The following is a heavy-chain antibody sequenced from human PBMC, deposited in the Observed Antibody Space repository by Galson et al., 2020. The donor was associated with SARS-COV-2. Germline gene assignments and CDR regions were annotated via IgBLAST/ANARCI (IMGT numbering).Heavy chain of an antibody. CDR1: GHTFTYYW. J-gene: IGHJ4*02. D-gene: IGHD3-22*01. CDR3: ATHPLYYDDTSGYYEFDY. CDR2: IYPGDSDT. V-gene: IGHV5-51*01. Sequence: GESLKISCQGSGHTFTYYWIGWVRQRPGNGLEWMGIIYPGDSDTRYSPSFQGQVTISADQSISTAYLQWSSLKASDTAIYYCATHPLYYDDTSGYYEFDYWGQGTLVTVSS.